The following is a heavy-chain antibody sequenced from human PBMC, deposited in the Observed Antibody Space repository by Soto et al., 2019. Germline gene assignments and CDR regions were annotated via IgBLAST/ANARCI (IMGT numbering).Heavy chain of an antibody. J-gene: IGHJ6*02. CDR3: AKVMGWYYDSSGYQLYGMDV. CDR1: GFTFSSYA. V-gene: IGHV3-23*01. CDR2: ISGSGGST. Sequence: GGSLRLSCAASGFTFSSYAMSWVRQAPGKGLEWVSAISGSGGSTYYADSVKGRFTISRDNSKNTLYLQMNSLRAEDTAVYYCAKVMGWYYDSSGYQLYGMDVWGQGTTVTVSS. D-gene: IGHD3-22*01.